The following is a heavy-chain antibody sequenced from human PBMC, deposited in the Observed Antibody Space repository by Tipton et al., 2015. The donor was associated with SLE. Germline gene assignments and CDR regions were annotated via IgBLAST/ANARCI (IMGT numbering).Heavy chain of an antibody. J-gene: IGHJ6*03. CDR3: ARGRRRDYYYYYYMDV. CDR1: GGSINSSPYY. V-gene: IGHV4-61*05. CDR2: IYYSGST. D-gene: IGHD1-26*01. Sequence: TLSLTCIVSGGSINSSPYYWGWVRQTPGKGLEWIGYIYYSGSTNYNPSLKSRVTISVDTSKNQFSLKLSSVTAADTAVYYCARGRRRDYYYYYYMDVWGKGTTVTVSS.